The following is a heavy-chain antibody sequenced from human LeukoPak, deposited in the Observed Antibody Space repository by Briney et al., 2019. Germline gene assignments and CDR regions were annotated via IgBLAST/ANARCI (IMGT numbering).Heavy chain of an antibody. D-gene: IGHD2-21*01. CDR1: GFMFSSNW. V-gene: IGHV3-48*02. J-gene: IGHJ6*02. Sequence: SGGSLRLSCAASGFMFSSNWMSWVRQAPGKGLEWVSYISSSSSTIYHADSVKGRFTISRDNAKNSLYLQMNSLRDEDTAVYYCVKAGEVDYYYYGMDVWGQGTTVTVSS. CDR3: VKAGEVDYYYYGMDV. CDR2: ISSSSSTI.